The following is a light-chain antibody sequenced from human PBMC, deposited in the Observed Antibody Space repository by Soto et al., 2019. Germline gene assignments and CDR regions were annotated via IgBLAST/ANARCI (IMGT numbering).Light chain of an antibody. CDR1: QGVSRK. J-gene: IGKJ1*01. V-gene: IGKV3-20*01. Sequence: DIVMPKYPATLSVSPGERVTFSCRASQGVSRKLGWYQHPPGQAPRLLISGASTGATGIPDRFSGGGSGTDFTLIISRLEPEDFAVYYCQQYGSPPWTFGQGTKVDIK. CDR3: QQYGSPPWT. CDR2: GAS.